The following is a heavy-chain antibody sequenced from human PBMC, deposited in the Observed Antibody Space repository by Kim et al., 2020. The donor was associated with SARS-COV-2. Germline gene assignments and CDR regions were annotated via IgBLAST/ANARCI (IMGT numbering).Heavy chain of an antibody. Sequence: SETLSLTCTVSGGSISSGDYYWSWIRQPPGKGLEWIGYIYYSGSTYYNPSLKSRVTISVDTSKNQFSLKLSSVTAADTAVYYCARVRYYYDSSGYPHSRPPHTWGQGTLVTVSS. CDR1: GGSISSGDYY. J-gene: IGHJ5*02. V-gene: IGHV4-30-4*01. CDR2: IYYSGST. D-gene: IGHD3-22*01. CDR3: ARVRYYYDSSGYPHSRPPHT.